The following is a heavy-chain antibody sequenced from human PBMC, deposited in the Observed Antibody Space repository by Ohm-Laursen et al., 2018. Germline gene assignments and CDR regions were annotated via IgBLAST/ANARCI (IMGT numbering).Heavy chain of an antibody. V-gene: IGHV4-34*01. J-gene: IGHJ2*01. CDR3: ARVVVTAPSHWYFDL. CDR2: INHSGGT. Sequence: TLSLTCTVSGDSISNYYWTWIRQPPGKGLEWIGEINHSGGTNYNPSLKSRVTISVDTSKNQFSLKLSSVTAADTAVYYCARVVVTAPSHWYFDLWGRGTQVTVSS. D-gene: IGHD2-21*02. CDR1: GDSISNYY.